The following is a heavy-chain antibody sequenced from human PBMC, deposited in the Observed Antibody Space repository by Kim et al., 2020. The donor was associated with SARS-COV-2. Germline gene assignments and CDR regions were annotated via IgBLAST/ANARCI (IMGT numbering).Heavy chain of an antibody. Sequence: SLKSRVTISVDKSKNQFSLKLSSVTAADTAVYYCARGGRRGSRYYYYMDVWGKGTTVTVSS. D-gene: IGHD3-10*01. V-gene: IGHV4-4*02. CDR3: ARGGRRGSRYYYYMDV. J-gene: IGHJ6*03.